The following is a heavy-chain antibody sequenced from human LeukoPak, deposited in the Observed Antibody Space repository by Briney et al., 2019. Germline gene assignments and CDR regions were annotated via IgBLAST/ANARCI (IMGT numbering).Heavy chain of an antibody. CDR2: INPNSGGT. CDR3: ARAAYYYGSGSYH. D-gene: IGHD3-10*01. Sequence: GASVKVSCKASGYTFTGYYMHWVRQAPGQGLEWMGWINPNSGGTNYAQKFQGRVTMTRDTSISTAYMELSGLRSDDTAVYYCARAAYYYGSGSYHWGQGTLVTVSS. CDR1: GYTFTGYY. V-gene: IGHV1-2*02. J-gene: IGHJ4*02.